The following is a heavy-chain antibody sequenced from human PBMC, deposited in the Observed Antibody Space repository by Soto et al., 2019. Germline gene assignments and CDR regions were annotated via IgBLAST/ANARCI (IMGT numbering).Heavy chain of an antibody. D-gene: IGHD3-9*01. CDR2: IYSGGST. Sequence: GGSLRLSCAASGFTVSSNYMSWVRQAPGKGLEWVSVIYSGGSTYYADSVKGRFTISRDNSKNTLYLQMNSLRAEDTAVYYCARAYYDILTGYSDAFDIWGQGTMVTVSS. CDR1: GFTVSSNY. V-gene: IGHV3-53*01. J-gene: IGHJ3*02. CDR3: ARAYYDILTGYSDAFDI.